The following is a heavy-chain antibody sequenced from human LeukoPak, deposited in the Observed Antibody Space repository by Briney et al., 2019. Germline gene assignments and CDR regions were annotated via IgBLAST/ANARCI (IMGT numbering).Heavy chain of an antibody. CDR3: ARVRSTYYYDSSGYYSPTFDY. CDR2: INHSGST. Sequence: SETLSLTCTVSGGSISSYYWSWIRQPPGKGLEWIGEINHSGSTNYNPSLKSRVTISVDTSKNQFSLKLSSVTAADTAVYYCARVRSTYYYDSSGYYSPTFDYWGQGTLVTVSS. V-gene: IGHV4-34*01. CDR1: GGSISSYY. D-gene: IGHD3-22*01. J-gene: IGHJ4*02.